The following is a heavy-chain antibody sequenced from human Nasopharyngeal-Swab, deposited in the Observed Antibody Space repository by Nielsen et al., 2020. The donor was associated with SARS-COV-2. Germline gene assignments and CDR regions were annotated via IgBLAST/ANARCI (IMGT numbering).Heavy chain of an antibody. V-gene: IGHV1-18*01. J-gene: IGHJ3*02. CDR2: ISAYNGNT. CDR1: GYTFITVG. Sequence: ASVKVSCKASGYTFITVGITWVRQAPGQGLEWMGWISAYNGNTNYAQKFQDRVTMTTDTSTTTAYMELRGLKTDDTAVYYCARDNESGDYYAYDMWGQGTTVTVSS. CDR3: ARDNESGDYYAYDM. D-gene: IGHD4-17*01.